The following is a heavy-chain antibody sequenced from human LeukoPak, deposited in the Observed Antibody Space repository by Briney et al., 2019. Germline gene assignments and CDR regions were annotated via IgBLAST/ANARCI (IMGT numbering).Heavy chain of an antibody. J-gene: IGHJ4*02. CDR1: GFTFSSYG. CDR2: ISYDGSNK. D-gene: IGHD3-10*01. Sequence: GSLRLSCAASGFTFSSYGMHGVRQAPGKGLEWVAVISYDGSNKYYAASVKGRFTISRDNSKNTLYLQMNCLRAEDPAVYYRAKDHGESYYGSGSLFDYWGQGTLVTVSS. CDR3: AKDHGESYYGSGSLFDY. V-gene: IGHV3-30*18.